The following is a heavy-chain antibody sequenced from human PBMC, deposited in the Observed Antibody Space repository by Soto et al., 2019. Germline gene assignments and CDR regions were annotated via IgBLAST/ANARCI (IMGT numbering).Heavy chain of an antibody. V-gene: IGHV1-8*01. CDR3: ARAYTDGRSFDY. CDR2: MNPNSGNT. D-gene: IGHD5-18*01. CDR1: GYTFTSYD. Sequence: QVQLVQSGAEVKKPGASVKVSCKASGYTFTSYDINWVRQATGQGLEWMGWMNPNSGNTGYAQKFQGRGTMTMNTSISTAYMELSSLRSEDTAVYYCARAYTDGRSFDYWGQGTLVTVSS. J-gene: IGHJ4*02.